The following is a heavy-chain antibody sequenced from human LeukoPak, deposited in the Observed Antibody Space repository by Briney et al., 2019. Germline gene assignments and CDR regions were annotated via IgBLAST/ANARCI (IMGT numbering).Heavy chain of an antibody. Sequence: VGSLRLSCAPSEVTVSVNYMSWVRQAPGKGLEWVSFIYSGGITYYADSVKCRFAISRDSSKNIPSLQMNNLRAEDTAVYYCARGTSGYHHSGGQGTLVTVSS. D-gene: IGHD5-18*01. CDR1: EVTVSVNY. CDR2: IYSGGIT. V-gene: IGHV3-66*01. J-gene: IGHJ4*02. CDR3: ARGTSGYHHS.